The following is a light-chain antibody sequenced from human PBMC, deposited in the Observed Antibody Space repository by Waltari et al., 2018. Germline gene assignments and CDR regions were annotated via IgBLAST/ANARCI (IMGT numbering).Light chain of an antibody. Sequence: QSALTQPASVSGSPGQSITISCTGTNSDVGSYNLALWYQQHPGKAPKLMIYEVSKRPSGVSNRFSGSKSGNTASLTISGLQAEDEADYYCCSYAGSSTSWVFGGGTKLTVL. CDR3: CSYAGSSTSWV. CDR1: NSDVGSYNL. CDR2: EVS. V-gene: IGLV2-23*02. J-gene: IGLJ3*02.